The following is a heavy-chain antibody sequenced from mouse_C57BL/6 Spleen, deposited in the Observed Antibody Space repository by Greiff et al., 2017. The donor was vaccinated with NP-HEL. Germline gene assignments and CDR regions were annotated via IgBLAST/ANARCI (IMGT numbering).Heavy chain of an antibody. CDR1: GYTFTSYW. V-gene: IGHV1-69*01. Sequence: QVQLQQPGAELVMPGASVKLSCKASGYTFTSYWMHWVKQRPGQGLEWIGKIDPSDSYTNYNQKFKGKSTLTVDKSSSTPYLPLSSLTSEDSAVYYCARTYYGGSYAYWGQGTTLTVSS. J-gene: IGHJ2*01. CDR3: ARTYYGGSYAY. CDR2: IDPSDSYT. D-gene: IGHD1-1*01.